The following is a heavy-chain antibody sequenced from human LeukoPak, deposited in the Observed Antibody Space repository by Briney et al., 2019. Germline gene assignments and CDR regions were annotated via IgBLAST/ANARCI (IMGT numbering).Heavy chain of an antibody. J-gene: IGHJ4*02. V-gene: IGHV3-53*01. CDR1: GFTVSSNY. CDR3: ARVEIWSGYYANDY. D-gene: IGHD3-3*01. CDR2: IYSGGST. Sequence: PGGSLRLSCAASGFTVSSNYMSWVRQAPGKGLEWVSVIYSGGSTYYADPVKGRYTISRDNSKNTLYLQMNSLRAEDTAVYYCARVEIWSGYYANDYWGQGTLVTVSS.